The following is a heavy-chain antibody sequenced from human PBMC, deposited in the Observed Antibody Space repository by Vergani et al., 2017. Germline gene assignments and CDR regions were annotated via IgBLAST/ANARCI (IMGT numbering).Heavy chain of an antibody. CDR2: IHTNTGAP. Sequence: QVQLVQSGSDLKNPGASVKISCQASGYSFTRHTINWVRQAPGHGLEWMGWIHTNTGAPTYAQGFTGRITFSLDTSVNTAFLQISRQKADASALYYCARDRVVSYVIYSNYYRRDV. D-gene: IGHD2-15*01. V-gene: IGHV7-4-1*01. CDR3: ARDRVVSYVIYSNYYRRDV. CDR1: GYSFTRHT. J-gene: IGHJ6*01.